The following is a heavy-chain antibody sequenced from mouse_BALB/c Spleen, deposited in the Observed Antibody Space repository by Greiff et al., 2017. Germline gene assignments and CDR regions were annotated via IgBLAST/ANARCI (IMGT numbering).Heavy chain of an antibody. CDR1: GFTFSSYA. CDR2: ISSGGST. J-gene: IGHJ4*01. CDR3: ARAGNSYAMDY. D-gene: IGHD2-1*01. V-gene: IGHV5-6-5*01. Sequence: EVQGVESGGGLVKPGGSLKLSCAASGFTFSSYAMSWVRQTPEKRLEWVASISSGGSTYYPDSVKGRFTISRDNARNILYLQMSSLRSEDTAMYYCARAGNSYAMDYWGQGTSVTVSS.